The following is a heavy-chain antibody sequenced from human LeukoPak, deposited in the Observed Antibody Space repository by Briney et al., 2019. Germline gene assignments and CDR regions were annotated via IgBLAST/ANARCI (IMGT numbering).Heavy chain of an antibody. Sequence: ASVKVSCKASGYTFSSYNIQWVRQAPGQGLECMGRINPGGLNSNYAQKFQGRITMTRDTSTSTVYMELSRLRSEDTAVYYCAREGSLSSIGAIGHWGQGTLVTVSS. D-gene: IGHD3-10*01. J-gene: IGHJ4*02. CDR1: GYTFSSYN. V-gene: IGHV1-46*01. CDR3: AREGSLSSIGAIGH. CDR2: INPGGLNS.